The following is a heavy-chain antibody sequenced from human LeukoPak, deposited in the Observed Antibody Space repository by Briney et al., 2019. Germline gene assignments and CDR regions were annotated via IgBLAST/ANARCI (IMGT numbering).Heavy chain of an antibody. CDR1: GYSFTSYW. Sequence: GESLKISCKGSGYSFTSYWIGWVRQMPGKGLEWMGIIYPGDSDTRYSPSFQGQVTISADKSISTAYLQWSSLKASDTAMYYCAGLHEYCSSTSCGYGMDVWGQGTTVTVSS. V-gene: IGHV5-51*01. CDR2: IYPGDSDT. J-gene: IGHJ6*02. D-gene: IGHD2-2*01. CDR3: AGLHEYCSSTSCGYGMDV.